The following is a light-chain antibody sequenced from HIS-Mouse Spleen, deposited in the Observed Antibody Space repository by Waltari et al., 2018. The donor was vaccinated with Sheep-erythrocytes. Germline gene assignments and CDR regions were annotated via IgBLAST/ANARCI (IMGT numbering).Light chain of an antibody. J-gene: IGLJ3*02. V-gene: IGLV2-23*01. CDR1: RSDFGRYNL. Sequence: QSALTQPASVSGSPGQSITISCTGTRSDFGRYNLVPWYQQHPGKAPRLMIYEGSKRPSGVSNRFSGSKSGNTASLTISGLQAEDEADYYCCSYAGSSTPWVFGGGTKLTVL. CDR3: CSYAGSSTPWV. CDR2: EGS.